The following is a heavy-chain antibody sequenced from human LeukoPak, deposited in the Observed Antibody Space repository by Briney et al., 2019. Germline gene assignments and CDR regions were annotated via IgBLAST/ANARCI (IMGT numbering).Heavy chain of an antibody. D-gene: IGHD6-6*01. CDR3: ARLSEYSSSEGDY. CDR2: ISHSGTT. V-gene: IGHV4-4*02. CDR1: GGSVTSVNW. Sequence: SGTLSLTCAVSGGSVTSVNWWTWVRQPPGKGLEWIGEISHSGTTNYNPSLKSRVTISVDKSKNQFSLKLSSVTAADTAVYYCARLSEYSSSEGDYWGQGTLVTVSS. J-gene: IGHJ4*02.